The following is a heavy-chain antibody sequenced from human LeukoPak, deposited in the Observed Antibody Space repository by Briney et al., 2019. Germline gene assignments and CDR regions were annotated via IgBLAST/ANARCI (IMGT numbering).Heavy chain of an antibody. D-gene: IGHD3-22*01. V-gene: IGHV3-30-3*01. CDR2: ISYDGSNK. CDR1: GFTFSSYA. J-gene: IGHJ4*02. Sequence: GGSLRLSCAASGFTFSSYAMHWVRQAPGKGLEWVAVISYDGSNKYYADSVKGRFTISRDDPKNTLYLQMNSLRAEDTAVYYCARDPTYYYDSSGYYADYWGQGTLVTVSS. CDR3: ARDPTYYYDSSGYYADY.